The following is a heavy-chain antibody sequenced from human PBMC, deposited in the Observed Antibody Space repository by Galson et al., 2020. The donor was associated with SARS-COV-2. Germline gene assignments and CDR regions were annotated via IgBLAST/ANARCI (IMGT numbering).Heavy chain of an antibody. V-gene: IGHV3-7*03. CDR1: GFIFNNYW. Sequence: GGSLRLSCAASGFIFNNYWMSWVRQAPGKGLEWVGSIKKDGSDKYYVDSVKGRFTVYRDNAKHPVFLQMRSLRAADTAVYYCARQRGVPATIYYYYRDVWGKGTTVTVSS. D-gene: IGHD3-10*01. CDR3: ARQRGVPATIYYYYRDV. J-gene: IGHJ6*03. CDR2: IKKDGSDK.